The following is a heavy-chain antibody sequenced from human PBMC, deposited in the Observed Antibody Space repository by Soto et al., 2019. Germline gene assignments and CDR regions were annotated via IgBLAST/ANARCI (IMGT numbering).Heavy chain of an antibody. V-gene: IGHV4-39*01. CDR3: ASLGSFYGSGNYYYYGMDV. Sequence: PSETLSLTCTVSGGSISSSSYYWGWIRQPPGKGLEWIGSIYYSGSTYYNPSLKSRVTISVDTSKNQFSLKLSSVTAADTAVYYCASLGSFYGSGNYYYYGMDVWGQGTTVTISS. CDR2: IYYSGST. D-gene: IGHD3-10*01. J-gene: IGHJ6*02. CDR1: GGSISSSSYY.